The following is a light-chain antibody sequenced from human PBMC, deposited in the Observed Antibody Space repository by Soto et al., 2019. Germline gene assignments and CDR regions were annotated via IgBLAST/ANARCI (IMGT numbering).Light chain of an antibody. CDR2: GAS. V-gene: IGKV3-15*01. Sequence: EIVLTQSPGTLSLSPGERATLSCRASQSASSSYLAWYQQKPGQAPRLLIYGASTRATGIPAKFSGGGSGTEFTLTISSLQSEDFAIYYCQQYKNGWTFGQGTKVHIK. CDR1: QSASSSY. J-gene: IGKJ1*01. CDR3: QQYKNGWT.